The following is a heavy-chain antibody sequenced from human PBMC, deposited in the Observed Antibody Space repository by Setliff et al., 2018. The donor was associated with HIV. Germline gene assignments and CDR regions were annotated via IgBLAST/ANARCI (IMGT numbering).Heavy chain of an antibody. CDR3: ARHPRHYNILTGYRYYYMDV. J-gene: IGHJ6*03. V-gene: IGHV4-39*01. Sequence: SETLSLTCAVSGVSISSSSYFWGWIRRPPGTGLDWIGSIYFSGSTYYNPSLESRVTISMDTSNNQFSLKLTSVTAADTAVYYCARHPRHYNILTGYRYYYMDVWGKGTTVTVSS. CDR2: IYFSGST. D-gene: IGHD3-9*01. CDR1: GVSISSSSYF.